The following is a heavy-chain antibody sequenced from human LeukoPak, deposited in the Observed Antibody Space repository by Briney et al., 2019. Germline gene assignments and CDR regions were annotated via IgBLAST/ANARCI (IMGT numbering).Heavy chain of an antibody. J-gene: IGHJ6*03. V-gene: IGHV1-69*05. CDR1: GGTLSNYA. CDR3: ARNDFKKRERYYYYMDV. D-gene: IGHD3-3*01. Sequence: GASVPVSCMASGGTLSNYAIRWVGQAPGQGLEGMGGNIPIFGTANYAQKFQGRVTITTDESTSTAYMELSSLRSEDTAVYYCARNDFKKRERYYYYMDVWGKGTTVTVSS. CDR2: NIPIFGTA.